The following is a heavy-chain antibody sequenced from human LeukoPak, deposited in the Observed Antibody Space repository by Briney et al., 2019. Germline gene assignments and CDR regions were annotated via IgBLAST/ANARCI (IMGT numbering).Heavy chain of an antibody. D-gene: IGHD3-22*01. CDR3: ARWGGYDSSGYLDY. J-gene: IGHJ4*02. Sequence: GRSLRLSCAASGFTFSSYAMHWVRQAPGKGLEWVAVISYDGSNKYYADSVKGRFTISRDNSKNTLYLQMNSLRAEDTAVYYCARWGGYDSSGYLDYWGQGTLVTVSS. V-gene: IGHV3-30*04. CDR1: GFTFSSYA. CDR2: ISYDGSNK.